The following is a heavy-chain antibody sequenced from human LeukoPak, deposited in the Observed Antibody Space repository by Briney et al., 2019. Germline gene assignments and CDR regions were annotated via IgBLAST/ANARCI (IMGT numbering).Heavy chain of an antibody. CDR2: ISAYNGNT. CDR3: ARDQYSGSYYSFDY. V-gene: IGHV1-18*01. D-gene: IGHD1-26*01. J-gene: IGHJ4*02. CDR1: GYTFTGYD. Sequence: GASVKVSCKASGYTFTGYDINWVRQATGQGLEWMGWISAYNGNTNYAQKLQGRVTMTTDTSTSTAYMELRSLRSDDTAVYYCARDQYSGSYYSFDYWGQGTLVTVSS.